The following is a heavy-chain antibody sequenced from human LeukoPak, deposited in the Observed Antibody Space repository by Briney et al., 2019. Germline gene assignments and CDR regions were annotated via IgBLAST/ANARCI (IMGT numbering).Heavy chain of an antibody. V-gene: IGHV2-5*02. CDR2: IYWDDDK. J-gene: IGHJ5*02. D-gene: IGHD3-10*01. CDR1: GFSLNTSGVG. Sequence: SGPTLVKPTQTLTLTCTFSGFSLNTSGVGVAWIRQPPGKALEWLALIYWDDDKRYSPSLKSRLTITKDTSKNQVVLTMTNMDPLETGPYFCAPRQGINYGSGSYFRFGPWGQGTLVTVSS. CDR3: APRQGINYGSGSYFRFGP.